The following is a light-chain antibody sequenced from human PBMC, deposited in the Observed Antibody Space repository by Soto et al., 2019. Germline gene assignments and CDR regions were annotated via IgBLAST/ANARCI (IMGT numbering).Light chain of an antibody. CDR2: AVS. V-gene: IGLV2-14*03. CDR1: STDIGYYHY. CDR3: SSYTISATRPGI. J-gene: IGLJ1*01. Sequence: QSALTQPASVSGSPGQSITISCTGSSTDIGYYHYVSWYQHHPGKSPKLIYAVSNRPSGISNRFSGSKSGNTASLTISGLQAEDEAEYYCSSYTISATRPGILGTGTKLTVL.